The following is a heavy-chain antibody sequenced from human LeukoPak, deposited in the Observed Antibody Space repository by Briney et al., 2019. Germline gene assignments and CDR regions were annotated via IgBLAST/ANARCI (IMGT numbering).Heavy chain of an antibody. CDR1: GFTFSSHG. D-gene: IGHD2-15*01. V-gene: IGHV3-33*01. CDR3: ARGGDYGDY. Sequence: GGSLRLSCTASGFTFSSHGMHWVRQAPGKGLEWVAVIWYDGINKYYADSVKSRFTISRDNSKNTVNLQMNSLRADDTAVYYCARGGDYGDYWGQGTLVTVSS. J-gene: IGHJ4*02. CDR2: IWYDGINK.